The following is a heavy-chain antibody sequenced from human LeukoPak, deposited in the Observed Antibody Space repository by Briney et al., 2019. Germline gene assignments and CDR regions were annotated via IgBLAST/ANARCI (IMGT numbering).Heavy chain of an antibody. CDR2: IYPGYSDT. J-gene: IGHJ3*02. CDR3: ARLDYVVVVAATLNGAFDI. D-gene: IGHD2-15*01. CDR1: GYSFTSYL. Sequence: GESLKISCKGSGYSFTSYLIGWVRQMPGKGLEWMGIIYPGYSDTRYSPSFQGPVTISADKSISTAYLQWSSLKASDTAMYYCARLDYVVVVAATLNGAFDIWGQGTMVTVSS. V-gene: IGHV5-51*01.